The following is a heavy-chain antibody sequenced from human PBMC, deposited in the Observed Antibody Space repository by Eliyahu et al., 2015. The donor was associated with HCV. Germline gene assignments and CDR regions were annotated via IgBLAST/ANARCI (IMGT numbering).Heavy chain of an antibody. V-gene: IGHV4-34*01. CDR2: INHSGST. Sequence: QVQLQQWGAGLLKPSETLSLTCAVYGGSFRGXXWSXIRQPPGKGLEWIGEINHSGSTXYNPSLKSRVTISVDTSKNQFSLKLSSVTAADTAVYYCASYGDYGAVDYWGQGTLVTVSS. D-gene: IGHD4-17*01. J-gene: IGHJ4*02. CDR1: GGSFRGXX. CDR3: ASYGDYGAVDY.